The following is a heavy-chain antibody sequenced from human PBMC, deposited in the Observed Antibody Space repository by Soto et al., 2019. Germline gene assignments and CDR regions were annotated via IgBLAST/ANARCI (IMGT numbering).Heavy chain of an antibody. CDR3: ARGPTTEKVAS. V-gene: IGHV4-30-4*01. Sequence: SETLSLTCSVSGASTHNGGYFWSWIRQSPGKGLEWIGHIHISGSPYNNPSLRSRVTISADTSMNQFSLALTSVTAADTAMYYCARGPTTEKVASWGQGILVTVSS. CDR2: IHISGSP. J-gene: IGHJ4*02. CDR1: GASTHNGGYF.